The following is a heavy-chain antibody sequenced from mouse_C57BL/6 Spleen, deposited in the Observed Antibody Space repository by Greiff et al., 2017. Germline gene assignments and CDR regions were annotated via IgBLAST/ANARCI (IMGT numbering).Heavy chain of an antibody. CDR3: AKDYYGSSPFDY. CDR1: GYTFTSYW. Sequence: QVQLQQPGAELVKPGASVKVSCKASGYTFTSYWMYWVKQRPGQGLEWIGRIHPSDSDTNYTQKFKGKATLTVDKASSTAYMQLSSLNSEDSAVYYCAKDYYGSSPFDYWGQGTTLTVSS. D-gene: IGHD1-1*01. CDR2: IHPSDSDT. J-gene: IGHJ2*01. V-gene: IGHV1-74*01.